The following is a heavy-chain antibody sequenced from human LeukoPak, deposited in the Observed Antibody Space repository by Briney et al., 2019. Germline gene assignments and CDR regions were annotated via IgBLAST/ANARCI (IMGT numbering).Heavy chain of an antibody. V-gene: IGHV4-34*01. D-gene: IGHD2-15*01. CDR3: ARGPALGYCSGGSCRIYYFDY. Sequence: SETLSLTCAVYGGSSSGYYWSWIRQPPGKGLEWIGEINHSGSTNYNPSPKSRVTISVDTSKNQFSLKLSSVTAADTAVYYCARGPALGYCSGGSCRIYYFDYWGQGTLVTVSS. CDR1: GGSSSGYY. CDR2: INHSGST. J-gene: IGHJ4*02.